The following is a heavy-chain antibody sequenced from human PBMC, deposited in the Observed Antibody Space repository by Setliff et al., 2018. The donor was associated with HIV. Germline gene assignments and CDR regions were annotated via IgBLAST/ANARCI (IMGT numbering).Heavy chain of an antibody. V-gene: IGHV3-74*01. CDR2: INSDGRAM. D-gene: IGHD6-19*01. CDR3: ARARRSGFPNDY. CDR1: GFSFSGYW. J-gene: IGHJ4*02. Sequence: GGSLRLSCAAPGFSFSGYWMHWVRQAPGKGPVWVSQINSDGRAMTYADSVKGRFTMSRDNAKKTLYLQMNSLRVEDTAVYYCARARRSGFPNDYWGQGTLVTVS.